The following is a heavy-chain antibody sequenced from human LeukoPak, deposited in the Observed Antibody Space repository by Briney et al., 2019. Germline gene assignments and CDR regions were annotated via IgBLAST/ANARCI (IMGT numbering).Heavy chain of an antibody. CDR1: GFTFSSYG. J-gene: IGHJ3*02. Sequence: GGSLRLSCAASGFTFSSYGMHWVRQAPGKGLEWVAVIPYDGSNKYYADSVKGRFTISRDNSKNTLYLQMNSLRAEDTAVYYCAKDSTTVTTSMGEAFDIWGQGTMVTVSS. V-gene: IGHV3-30*18. CDR3: AKDSTTVTTSMGEAFDI. D-gene: IGHD4-17*01. CDR2: IPYDGSNK.